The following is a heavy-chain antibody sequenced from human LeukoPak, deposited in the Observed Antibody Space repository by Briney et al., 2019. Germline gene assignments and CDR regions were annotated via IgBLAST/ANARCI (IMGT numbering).Heavy chain of an antibody. V-gene: IGHV5-51*01. CDR1: GYSFTNYW. Sequence: GESLKISCKGSGYSFTNYWIGWVRQMPGKGLEWMGIIYPGDSDTRYSPSFQGQVTISADKSISTAYLQWSSLKASGTAMYYCARSSEGSGSYYTFDYWGQGTLVTVSS. CDR2: IYPGDSDT. J-gene: IGHJ4*02. D-gene: IGHD3-10*01. CDR3: ARSSEGSGSYYTFDY.